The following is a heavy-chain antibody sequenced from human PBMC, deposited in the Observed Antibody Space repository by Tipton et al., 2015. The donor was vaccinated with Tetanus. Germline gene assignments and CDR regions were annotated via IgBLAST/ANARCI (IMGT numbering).Heavy chain of an antibody. Sequence: TLSLTCTVSGGSIRSGGYYWSWIRQHPGKGLEWIGYIYYTGNTYYNPSLKSRVTISVDTSKNQFSLKLSSVTAADTAVYYCARGQWWSRGGGLDVWGQGTTVTVSS. CDR3: ARGQWWSRGGGLDV. CDR1: GGSIRSGGYY. V-gene: IGHV4-31*03. D-gene: IGHD2-15*01. CDR2: IYYTGNT. J-gene: IGHJ6*02.